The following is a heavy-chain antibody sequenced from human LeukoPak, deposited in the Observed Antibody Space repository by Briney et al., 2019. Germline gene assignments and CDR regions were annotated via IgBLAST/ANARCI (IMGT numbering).Heavy chain of an antibody. J-gene: IGHJ4*02. CDR3: VAWTSGSPGY. D-gene: IGHD3/OR15-3a*01. CDR2: IKNKANSYTT. CDR1: GFTFSDHY. V-gene: IGHV3-72*01. Sequence: GGSLRLSCVASGFTFSDHYMDWVRQAPGKGLEWVGRIKNKANSYTTEYAASVKGRSTISRDDSKNSLYLQMNGLKAEDMAVYYCVAWTSGSPGYWGQGTLVTVSS.